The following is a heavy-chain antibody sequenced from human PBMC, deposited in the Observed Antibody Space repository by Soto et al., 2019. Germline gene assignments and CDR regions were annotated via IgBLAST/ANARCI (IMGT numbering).Heavy chain of an antibody. CDR2: ISSSSSYI. Sequence: GGSLRLSCAASGFTFSSYSMNWVRQAPGKGLEWVSSISSSSSYIYYADSVKGGFTISRDNAKNSLYLQMNSLRAEDTAVYYCARDGYRAVPAAINYGMDVWGQRTTVTVSS. CDR3: ARDGYRAVPAAINYGMDV. J-gene: IGHJ6*02. CDR1: GFTFSSYS. V-gene: IGHV3-21*01. D-gene: IGHD2-2*01.